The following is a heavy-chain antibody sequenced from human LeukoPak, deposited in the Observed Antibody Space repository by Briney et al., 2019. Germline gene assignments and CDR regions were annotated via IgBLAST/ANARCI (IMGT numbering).Heavy chain of an antibody. D-gene: IGHD3-10*01. Sequence: SETLSLTCTVSGGSISSYSWSWIRQPPGKGLEWIGYIYHSGSTYYNPSLKSRVTISVDRSKNQFSLKLSSVTAADTAVYYCVYSGGSGSYYADYWGQGTLVTVSS. CDR2: IYHSGST. V-gene: IGHV4-30-2*01. J-gene: IGHJ4*02. CDR1: GGSISSYS. CDR3: VYSGGSGSYYADY.